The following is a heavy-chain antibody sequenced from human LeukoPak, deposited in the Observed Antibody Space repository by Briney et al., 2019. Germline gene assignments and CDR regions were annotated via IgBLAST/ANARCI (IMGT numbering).Heavy chain of an antibody. V-gene: IGHV3-66*01. Sequence: GSLRLSCTVSGFTVSTTLVDWVRQAPGKGLEWVSVIYGDGRSVYADSVRGRFTISRDNSKNTLYLQMNSLRAEDTAVYYCARLSRPDYDSSGYYYFDYWGQGTLVTVSS. D-gene: IGHD3-22*01. CDR2: IYGDGRS. J-gene: IGHJ4*02. CDR1: GFTVSTTL. CDR3: ARLSRPDYDSSGYYYFDY.